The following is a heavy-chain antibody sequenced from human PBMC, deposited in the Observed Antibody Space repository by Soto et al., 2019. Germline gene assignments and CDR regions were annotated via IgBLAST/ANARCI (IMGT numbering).Heavy chain of an antibody. J-gene: IGHJ5*02. CDR2: ISGYNGNT. D-gene: IGHD6-6*01. CDR3: ARKSSSSSWFDP. Sequence: QVLLVQSGAEVKKPGASVKVSCKASGYTFSNYGISWVRQAPGQGLEWMGWISGYNGNTNYAQNIQGRVTMTTDPSTRTAYMDVRSLRSDDTAVYYCARKSSSSSWFDPWGQGTLVTVSS. V-gene: IGHV1-18*01. CDR1: GYTFSNYG.